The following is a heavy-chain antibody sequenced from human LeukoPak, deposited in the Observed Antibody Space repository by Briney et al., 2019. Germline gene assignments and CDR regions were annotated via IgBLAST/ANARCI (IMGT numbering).Heavy chain of an antibody. CDR1: GGSISSSSYY. Sequence: PSETLSLTCTVSGGSISSSSYYWGWIRQPPGKGLEWIGSIYYSGSTYYNPSLKSRVTISVDTSKNQFSLKLSSVTAADTAVYYCAGMVRGVSYFDYWGQGTLVTVSS. V-gene: IGHV4-39*01. J-gene: IGHJ4*02. CDR2: IYYSGST. CDR3: AGMVRGVSYFDY. D-gene: IGHD3-10*01.